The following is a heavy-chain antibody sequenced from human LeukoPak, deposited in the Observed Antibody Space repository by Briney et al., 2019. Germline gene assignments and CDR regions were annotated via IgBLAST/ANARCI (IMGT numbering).Heavy chain of an antibody. J-gene: IGHJ6*03. CDR1: VGSFSGYY. V-gene: IGHV4-34*01. CDR2: INHSGST. CDR3: ARGYYGSGSHCCHMDV. Sequence: SETLSLTCAVYVGSFSGYYWSWIRQPPGKGLEWIGEINHSGSTNYNSFLMSRVTISVDTSKNQFSLKLSSVTAADTAVYYCARGYYGSGSHCCHMDVWGKGTTITVS. D-gene: IGHD3-10*01.